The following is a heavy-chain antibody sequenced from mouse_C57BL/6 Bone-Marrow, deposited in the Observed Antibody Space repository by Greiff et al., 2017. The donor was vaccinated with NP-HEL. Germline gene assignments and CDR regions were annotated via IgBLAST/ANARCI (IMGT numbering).Heavy chain of an antibody. CDR2: IDPSDSYT. V-gene: IGHV1-59*01. J-gene: IGHJ3*01. CDR3: ARPLSAY. Sequence: QVQLKQPGAELVRPGTSVKLSCKASGYTFTSYWMHWVKQRPGQGLEWIGVIDPSDSYTNYNQKFKGKATLTVDTSSSTAYMQLSSLTSEDSAVYYCARPLSAYWGQGTLVTVSA. CDR1: GYTFTSYW.